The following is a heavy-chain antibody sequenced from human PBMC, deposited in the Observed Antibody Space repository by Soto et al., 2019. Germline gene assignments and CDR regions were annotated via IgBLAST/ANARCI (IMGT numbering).Heavy chain of an antibody. CDR3: ARTRPTGGMDV. CDR1: GGSISSYY. CDR2: IYYSGST. Sequence: SETLSLTCTVSGGSISSYYWSWIRQPPGKGLEWIGYIYYSGSTNYNPSLKSRVTISVDTSKNQFSLKLSSVTAADTAVYYCARTRPTGGMDVWGQGTTVTVSS. V-gene: IGHV4-59*01. J-gene: IGHJ6*02. D-gene: IGHD6-6*01.